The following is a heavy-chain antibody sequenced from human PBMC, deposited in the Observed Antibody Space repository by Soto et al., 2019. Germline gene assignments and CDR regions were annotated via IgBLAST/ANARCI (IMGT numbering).Heavy chain of an antibody. V-gene: IGHV4-59*01. CDR3: ARGIAPYYYGSGSYLDY. CDR1: GDSISSYY. Sequence: SETLSLTCTVSGDSISSYYWIRILQPPGKGLEWIGYIYYSGSTNYNPSLKSRVTISVDTSKNQFSLKLSSVTAADTAVYYCARGIAPYYYGSGSYLDYWGQGTLVTVSS. J-gene: IGHJ4*02. CDR2: IYYSGST. D-gene: IGHD3-10*01.